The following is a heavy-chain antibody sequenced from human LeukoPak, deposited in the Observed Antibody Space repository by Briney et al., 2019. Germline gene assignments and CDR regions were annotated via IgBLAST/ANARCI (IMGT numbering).Heavy chain of an antibody. Sequence: ASVKVSCKASVYTFTSYGISWVRQAPGQGLEWMGWISAYNGHTNYAQKLQGRVTMTTDTSTSTAYMELRSLRSDDTAVHYCARDHPGYCSSTSCYAPFDYWGQGTLVTASS. CDR1: VYTFTSYG. CDR2: ISAYNGHT. V-gene: IGHV1-18*01. D-gene: IGHD2-2*01. CDR3: ARDHPGYCSSTSCYAPFDY. J-gene: IGHJ4*02.